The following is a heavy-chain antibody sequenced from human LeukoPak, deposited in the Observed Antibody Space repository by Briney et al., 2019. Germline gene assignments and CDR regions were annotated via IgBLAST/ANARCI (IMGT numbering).Heavy chain of an antibody. CDR2: ISSNGGST. J-gene: IGHJ3*02. CDR3: EYSLNLAAAGIFPRTSAFDI. CDR1: GFTFSSYA. D-gene: IGHD6-13*01. Sequence: GGSLRLSCSASGFTFSSYAMHWVRQAPGKGLEYVSAISSNGGSTYYADSVKGRFTISRDNSKNTLYLQMSSLRAEDTAVYYCEYSLNLAAAGIFPRTSAFDIWGQGTMVTVSS. V-gene: IGHV3-64D*09.